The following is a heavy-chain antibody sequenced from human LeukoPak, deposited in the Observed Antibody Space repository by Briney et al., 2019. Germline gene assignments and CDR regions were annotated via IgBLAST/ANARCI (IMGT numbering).Heavy chain of an antibody. V-gene: IGHV1-46*01. Sequence: ASVKVSCKSSGGTFSSYAISWVRQAPGQGLEWMGIINPSGGSTSYAQKFQGRVTMTRDMSTSTVYMELSSLRSEDTAVYYCARDHSSSSEGFDYWGQGTLVTVSS. D-gene: IGHD6-6*01. J-gene: IGHJ4*02. CDR1: GGTFSSYA. CDR2: INPSGGST. CDR3: ARDHSSSSEGFDY.